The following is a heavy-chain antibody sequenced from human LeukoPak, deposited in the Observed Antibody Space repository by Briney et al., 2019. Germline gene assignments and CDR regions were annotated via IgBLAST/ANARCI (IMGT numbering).Heavy chain of an antibody. CDR1: GYNFITYW. CDR2: IYPGDSDT. V-gene: IGHV5-51*01. D-gene: IGHD2-8*01. Sequence: GESLKISCKASGYNFITYWIGWVRQMPGKGLEWMGIIYPGDSDTRYSPSFQGQVTISADKSIRTAYLQWNSLKASDTAMYYCAVGTGPYCIDGVCYKGADAFAIWGQGTMVTVSS. J-gene: IGHJ3*02. CDR3: AVGTGPYCIDGVCYKGADAFAI.